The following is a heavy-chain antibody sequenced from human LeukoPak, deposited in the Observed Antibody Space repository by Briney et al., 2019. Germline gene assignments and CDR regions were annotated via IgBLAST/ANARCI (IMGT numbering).Heavy chain of an antibody. CDR2: MNSYNGET. Sequence: EASVKVSCKASNYTFPRYGISWVRQAPGQGLEWMGSMNSYNGETNYAQKFQGRVTVTTDTSTSTAYMELRSLGSDDTAVYYCARGSYFDYGGFDFWGQGTLVTVSS. D-gene: IGHD4/OR15-4a*01. CDR1: NYTFPRYG. V-gene: IGHV1-18*01. J-gene: IGHJ5*01. CDR3: ARGSYFDYGGFDF.